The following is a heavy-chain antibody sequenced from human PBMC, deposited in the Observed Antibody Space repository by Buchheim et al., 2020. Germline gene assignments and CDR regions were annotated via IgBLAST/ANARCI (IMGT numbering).Heavy chain of an antibody. Sequence: QVQLVESGGGVVQPGRSLRLSCAASGFTFSSYGMHWVRQAPGKGLEWVAVIWYDGSNKYYADSVKGRFTISRDNSKNTLYLQMNSLRAEDTAVYYCARDPLVVMDSSGWYPYFDYWGQGTL. D-gene: IGHD6-19*01. CDR3: ARDPLVVMDSSGWYPYFDY. CDR1: GFTFSSYG. J-gene: IGHJ4*02. CDR2: IWYDGSNK. V-gene: IGHV3-33*01.